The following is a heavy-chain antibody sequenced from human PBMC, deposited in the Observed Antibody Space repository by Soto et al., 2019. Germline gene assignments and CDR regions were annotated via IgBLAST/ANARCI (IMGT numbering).Heavy chain of an antibody. CDR2: VSGNNGAS. D-gene: IGHD2-2*01. Sequence: ASVKVSCKASGYTSADFGISWLRQSPGQGLEWMGWVSGNNGASNPAPKVQGRITMTLDTSTGVSYMALRSLRSDDTAIYYCVRDQKYFRVNGNWFDSWGQGTLVTVSS. V-gene: IGHV1-18*04. CDR1: GYTSADFG. J-gene: IGHJ5*01. CDR3: VRDQKYFRVNGNWFDS.